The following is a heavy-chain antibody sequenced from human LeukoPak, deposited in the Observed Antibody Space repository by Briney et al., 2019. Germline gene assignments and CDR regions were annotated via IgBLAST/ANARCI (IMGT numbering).Heavy chain of an antibody. CDR1: GYTFTSYA. CDR2: INTNTGNP. CDR3: ARDLKPPRDYDILTGYYFGEPSMDV. J-gene: IGHJ6*03. D-gene: IGHD3-9*01. Sequence: ASVKVSCKASGYTFTSYAMNWVRQAPGQGLEWMGWINTNTGNPTYAQGFTGRFVFSLDTSVSTAYLQISSLKAEDTAVYYCARDLKPPRDYDILTGYYFGEPSMDVWGEGTTVTVSS. V-gene: IGHV7-4-1*02.